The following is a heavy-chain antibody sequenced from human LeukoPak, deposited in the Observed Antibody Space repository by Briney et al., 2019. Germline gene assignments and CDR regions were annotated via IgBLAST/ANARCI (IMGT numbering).Heavy chain of an antibody. Sequence: GSSVKVSCKASGGTFSSYAISWVRQAPGQGLEWMGRIIPILGIANYAQKFQGRVTITADKSTSTAYMELSSLRSEDTAVYYCASFFSSSWSNWFDPWAREPWSPSPQ. J-gene: IGHJ5*02. CDR1: GGTFSSYA. CDR2: IIPILGIA. V-gene: IGHV1-69*04. CDR3: ASFFSSSWSNWFDP. D-gene: IGHD6-13*01.